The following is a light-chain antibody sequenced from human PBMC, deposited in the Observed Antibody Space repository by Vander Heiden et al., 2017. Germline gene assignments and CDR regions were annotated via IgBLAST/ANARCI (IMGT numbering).Light chain of an antibody. Sequence: VSPGERATLSCRASQSVSSNLAWYQQKPGQAPRLLIYGASTRATGIPARFSGSGSGTEFTLTISSLQSEDFAVYYCQQYNNWTPPITFGRGTRLEIK. CDR3: QQYNNWTPPIT. CDR2: GAS. V-gene: IGKV3D-15*01. CDR1: QSVSSN. J-gene: IGKJ5*01.